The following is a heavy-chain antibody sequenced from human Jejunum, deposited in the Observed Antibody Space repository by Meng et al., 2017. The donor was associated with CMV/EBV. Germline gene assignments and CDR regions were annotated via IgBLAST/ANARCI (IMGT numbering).Heavy chain of an antibody. Sequence: ASGGTFLICAICWVRQAPGHGFEWMGGSVPLLGTVNYAHNFQGRITITTDESTSTGYMELSSLRSEDTAVYYCARAHDFISNPYFDFWGQGTLVTVSS. CDR3: ARAHDFISNPYFDF. CDR1: GGTFLICA. J-gene: IGHJ4*02. CDR2: SVPLLGTV. D-gene: IGHD3-10*01. V-gene: IGHV1-69*05.